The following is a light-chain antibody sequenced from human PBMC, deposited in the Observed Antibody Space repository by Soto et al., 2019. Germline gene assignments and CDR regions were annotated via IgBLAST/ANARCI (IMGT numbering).Light chain of an antibody. J-gene: IGKJ4*01. CDR2: GAS. V-gene: IGKV3-20*01. CDR3: QQYVSSPLT. Sequence: EIVLTQSPGTLSLSPGERATLSCRASQSVSCSYLAWYQQKPGQAPRLLIYGASSRATGIPDRFSGSGSGTDFTLTISRLEPEDFAVYYCQQYVSSPLTFGGGTKVEIK. CDR1: QSVSCSY.